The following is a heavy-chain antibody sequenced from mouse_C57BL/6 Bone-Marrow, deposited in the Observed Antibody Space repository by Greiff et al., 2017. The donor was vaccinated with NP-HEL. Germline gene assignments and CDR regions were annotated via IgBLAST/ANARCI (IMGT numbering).Heavy chain of an antibody. CDR1: GYAFSSSW. CDR3: ARRAYYSNYWYFDV. Sequence: VQLQQSGPELVKPGASVKISCKASGYAFSSSWMNWVKQRPGKGLEWIGRIYPGDGDTNYNGKFKGKATLTADKSSSTAYMQLSSLTSEDSAVYFWARRAYYSNYWYFDVWGTGTTVTVSS. V-gene: IGHV1-82*01. CDR2: IYPGDGDT. D-gene: IGHD2-5*01. J-gene: IGHJ1*03.